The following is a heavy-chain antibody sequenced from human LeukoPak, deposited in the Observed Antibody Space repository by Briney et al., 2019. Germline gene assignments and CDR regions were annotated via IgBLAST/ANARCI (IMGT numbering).Heavy chain of an antibody. J-gene: IGHJ4*02. Sequence: PGGSLRLSCAASGFMFSSNWMSWVRLAPGQELEWVANIKEDGTESYYVDSVKGRFTISRDNAKNSLYLQMNSLRVEDTAVYYCAKEGRSLQTYWGQGTLVTVSS. CDR3: AKEGRSLQTY. CDR1: GFMFSSNW. V-gene: IGHV3-7*03. D-gene: IGHD5-24*01. CDR2: IKEDGTES.